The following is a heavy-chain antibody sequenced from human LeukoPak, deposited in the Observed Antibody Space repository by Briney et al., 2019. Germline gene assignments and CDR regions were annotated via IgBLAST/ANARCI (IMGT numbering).Heavy chain of an antibody. D-gene: IGHD4-11*01. Sequence: ASVKVSCKAFGYTFTSYYIHWVRQAPGQGLEWMGIINPSSGDTIYTQKFQDRVTMTRDTSTSTVYMELSSLRSEDTAVFYCATVAYSQFFDYWGQGTLVTVSS. V-gene: IGHV1-46*01. CDR3: ATVAYSQFFDY. CDR2: INPSSGDT. J-gene: IGHJ4*02. CDR1: GYTFTSYY.